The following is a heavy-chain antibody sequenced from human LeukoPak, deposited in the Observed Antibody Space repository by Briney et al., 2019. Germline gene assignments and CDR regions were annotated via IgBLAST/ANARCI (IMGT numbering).Heavy chain of an antibody. Sequence: GGSLRLSCAASGFTIGSDAMSWVRRAPGKGLEWVAVIAYDGSNKYYADSVKGRFTISRDNSKNTLYLQMNSLRAEDTAVYYCAKGVGEQSSFGRYYYYMDVWGKGTTVTVSS. V-gene: IGHV3-30*18. CDR3: AKGVGEQSSFGRYYYYMDV. J-gene: IGHJ6*03. CDR2: IAYDGSNK. D-gene: IGHD3-16*01. CDR1: GFTIGSDA.